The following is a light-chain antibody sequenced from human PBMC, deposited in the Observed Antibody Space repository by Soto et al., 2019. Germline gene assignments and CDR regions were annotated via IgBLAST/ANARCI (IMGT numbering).Light chain of an antibody. V-gene: IGKV3-15*01. CDR3: LQHNNWPRT. CDR2: GAS. J-gene: IGKJ1*01. CDR1: QSISSN. Sequence: EIVMTQSPITLSVSPGERDTLSCRASQSISSNLAWYQHKPGQAPRLLIFGASTRATDVPARFSGSGSGTEFTLTISSLQSEDFAVYYCLQHNNWPRTFGQGTKVDIK.